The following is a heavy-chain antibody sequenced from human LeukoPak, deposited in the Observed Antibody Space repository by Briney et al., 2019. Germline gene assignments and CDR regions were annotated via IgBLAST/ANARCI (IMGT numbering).Heavy chain of an antibody. CDR1: GFYLYIYS. J-gene: IGHJ4*02. Sequence: GGSLRLSCAASGFYLYIYSMHWVRHAPGKGLEWVSAISTSGDTTYYADSVKGRFTISRDNSKNTLFLHMNSLRAEDTAVYYCAKDRGYWGQGTLVSVSS. CDR3: AKDRGY. CDR2: ISTSGDTT. V-gene: IGHV3-23*01.